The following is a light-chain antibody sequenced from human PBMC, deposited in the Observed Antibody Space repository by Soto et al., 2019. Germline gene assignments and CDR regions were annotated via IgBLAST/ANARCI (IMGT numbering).Light chain of an antibody. Sequence: DIGWTQSQSSLSAAVGDRVPITCRASQGSSSYLARYQQKPGKAPKLLIYAASTLQSGVPSRFSGSGSGTDFTLTISSLEPEDFAVYDCQQRSNWPRTRGQGTEVDIK. CDR1: QGSSSY. CDR2: AAS. V-gene: IGKV1-9*01. J-gene: IGKJ1*01. CDR3: QQRSNWPRT.